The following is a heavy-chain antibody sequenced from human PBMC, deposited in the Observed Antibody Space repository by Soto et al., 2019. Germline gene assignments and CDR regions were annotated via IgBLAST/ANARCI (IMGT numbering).Heavy chain of an antibody. CDR1: GFTFSSYG. CDR2: ISYDGSNK. CDR3: AKDRLLWFGELYGGMDV. V-gene: IGHV3-30*18. Sequence: LGGSRRLSCAASGFTFSSYGMHWVRQAPGKGLEWVAVISYDGSNKYYADSVKGRFTISRDNSKNTLYLQMNSLRAEDTAVYYCAKDRLLWFGELYGGMDVWGQGTTVTVSS. J-gene: IGHJ6*02. D-gene: IGHD3-10*01.